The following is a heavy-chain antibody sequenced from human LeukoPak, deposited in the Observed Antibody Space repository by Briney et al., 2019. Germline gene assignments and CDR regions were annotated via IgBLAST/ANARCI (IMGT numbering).Heavy chain of an antibody. Sequence: PGRSLRLSCAASGFTFSTYGMHWVRQAPGKGLEWVAVIWYDGSNKYYADSVKGRLTISRDNSKNTLYLQMNSLRAEDTAVYYCAKDARYCSSTSCYEDYYMDVWGKGTTVTVSS. J-gene: IGHJ6*03. CDR3: AKDARYCSSTSCYEDYYMDV. CDR1: GFTFSTYG. D-gene: IGHD2-2*01. V-gene: IGHV3-33*06. CDR2: IWYDGSNK.